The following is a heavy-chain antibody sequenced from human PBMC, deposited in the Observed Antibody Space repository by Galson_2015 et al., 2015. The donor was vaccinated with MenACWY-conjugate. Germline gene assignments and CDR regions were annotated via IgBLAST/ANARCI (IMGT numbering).Heavy chain of an antibody. CDR2: IYYSGST. V-gene: IGHV4-39*02. D-gene: IGHD3-22*01. Sequence: SETLSLTCTVSGGSISSSSYYWGWIRQPPGKGLEWIGSIYYSGSTYYNPSLKSRVTISVDTSKNQFSLKLSSVTAADTAVYYCARDRSGYYFPYYFDYWGQGTLSPSPQ. CDR3: ARDRSGYYFPYYFDY. CDR1: GGSISSSSYY. J-gene: IGHJ4*02.